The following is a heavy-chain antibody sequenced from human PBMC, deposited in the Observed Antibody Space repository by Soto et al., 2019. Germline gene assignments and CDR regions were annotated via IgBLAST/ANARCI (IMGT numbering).Heavy chain of an antibody. J-gene: IGHJ4*02. CDR2: TYWDDDK. V-gene: IGHV2-5*02. Sequence: QITLKESGPTLVKPTQTLTLTCTFSGFSLSTSGVGVGWIRQPPGKALEWLALTYWDDDKRYSPSLKSRLTITMDTSKNQVVLTMTNMDPVDTATYYCAHKPYGDCPFAYWGQGTLVTVSS. CDR1: GFSLSTSGVG. CDR3: AHKPYGDCPFAY. D-gene: IGHD4-17*01.